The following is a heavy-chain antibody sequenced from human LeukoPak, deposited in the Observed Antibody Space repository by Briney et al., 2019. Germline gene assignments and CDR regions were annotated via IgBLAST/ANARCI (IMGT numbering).Heavy chain of an antibody. CDR2: IYRDEST. CDR1: GFTVSSNY. V-gene: IGHV3-66*02. CDR3: LREGAYSSPDY. Sequence: PGGSLRLSCAASGFTVSSNYMNWVRQAPGKGLEWVSVIYRDESTYYADSVKGRFTISRDNSKNTLYLQMSSLRAEDTAVYYCLREGAYSSPDYWGQGTLVTVSS. J-gene: IGHJ4*02. D-gene: IGHD6-19*01.